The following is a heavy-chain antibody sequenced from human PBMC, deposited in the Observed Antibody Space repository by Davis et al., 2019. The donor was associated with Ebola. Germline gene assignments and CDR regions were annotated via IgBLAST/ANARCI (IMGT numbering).Heavy chain of an antibody. CDR2: IRYDGSNK. CDR1: GFNFILYG. V-gene: IGHV3-30*02. CDR3: AKAYLYGVDY. D-gene: IGHD3-16*01. J-gene: IGHJ4*02. Sequence: GGSLRLSCVASGFNFILYGMHWVRQAPGKGLEWVAFIRYDGSNKYFADSVKGRFTISRDNSKNTLYLQMNSLRAEDTAVYYCAKAYLYGVDYWGQGTQVTVSS.